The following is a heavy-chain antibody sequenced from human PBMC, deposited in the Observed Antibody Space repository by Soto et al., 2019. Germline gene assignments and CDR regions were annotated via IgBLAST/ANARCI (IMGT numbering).Heavy chain of an antibody. V-gene: IGHV4-31*03. CDR3: ARDRGFGMDA. J-gene: IGHJ6*02. Sequence: QVPLQESGPGLVKPSQTLSLTCTVSGGSINGGRYYWNWIRQHPGKGLEWIGYIYESGTIDYNPSLKSRVIISEDTSKNQFSLSLISVTAADTAVSYCARDRGFGMDAWGQGTMVIVSS. CDR2: IYESGTI. CDR1: GGSINGGRYY.